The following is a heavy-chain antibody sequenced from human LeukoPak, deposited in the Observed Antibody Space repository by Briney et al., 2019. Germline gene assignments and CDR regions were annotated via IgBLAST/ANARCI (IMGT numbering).Heavy chain of an antibody. J-gene: IGHJ5*02. V-gene: IGHV6-1*01. CDR2: TYYRSKWYN. CDR1: GDSVSSNSAA. Sequence: SQTLSLTCAISGDSVSSNSAAWNWIRQSPSRGLEWLGRTYYRSKWYNDYAVSVKSRITINPDTSKNQFSLQLNSVTPEDTAVYYCARDLQPAARPAPDNWFDPWGQGTLVTASS. CDR3: ARDLQPAARPAPDNWFDP. D-gene: IGHD6-6*01.